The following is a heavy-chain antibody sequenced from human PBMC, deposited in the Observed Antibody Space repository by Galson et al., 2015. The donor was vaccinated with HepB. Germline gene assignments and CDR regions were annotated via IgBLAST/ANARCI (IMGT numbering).Heavy chain of an antibody. CDR1: GSTLGGYS. Sequence: SLRLSCAASGSTLGGYSMHWVRQAPGKGLEWVAVISYDGRNQYYADSVKGRLTVSRDNSKNTLYLQMNGLRGEDTAVYYCARWQAICSDSSCPHDHYFDYWGQGTLVTVSS. D-gene: IGHD2-2*01. V-gene: IGHV3-30*04. CDR2: ISYDGRNQ. J-gene: IGHJ4*02. CDR3: ARWQAICSDSSCPHDHYFDY.